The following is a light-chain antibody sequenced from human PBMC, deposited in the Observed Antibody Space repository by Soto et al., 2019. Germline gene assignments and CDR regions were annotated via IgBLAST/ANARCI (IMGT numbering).Light chain of an antibody. Sequence: DIVLTQTRLSSPVTLGQPASISCRSSQSLVHIDGNTYFNWLQQRPGQPPRLLIYKISNRFPGVPDRFSGSGAGTDFTLKISSVEAEDVGVYHCMQATQSYTFGQGTRLEIK. J-gene: IGKJ2*01. CDR3: MQATQSYT. CDR1: QSLVHIDGNTY. V-gene: IGKV2-24*01. CDR2: KIS.